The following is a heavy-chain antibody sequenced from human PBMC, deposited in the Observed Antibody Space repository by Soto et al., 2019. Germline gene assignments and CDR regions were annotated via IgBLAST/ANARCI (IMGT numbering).Heavy chain of an antibody. CDR2: INPSGGST. V-gene: IGHV1-46*01. CDR1: GYTFTSYY. J-gene: IGHJ4*02. CDR3: ARDPIPANRGYSYGFAGSFDY. Sequence: XSVKVSCKASGYTFTSYYMHWVRQAPGQGLEWMGIINPSGGSTSYAQKFQGRVTMTRDTSTSTVYMELSSLRSEDTAVYYCARDPIPANRGYSYGFAGSFDYWGQGTLVTVSS. D-gene: IGHD5-18*01.